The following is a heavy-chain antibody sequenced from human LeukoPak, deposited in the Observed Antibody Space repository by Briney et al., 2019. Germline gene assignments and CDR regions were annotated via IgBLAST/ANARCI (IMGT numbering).Heavy chain of an antibody. Sequence: SQTLSLTCTVSGGSISSGSYYWSWIRQPAGKGLEWIGRIYTSGSTNYNPSLKSRVTISVDTSKNQFSLKLSSVTAADTAVYYCAADYYDSSSEYFQHWGQGTLVTVSS. CDR1: GGSISSGSYY. V-gene: IGHV4-61*02. CDR3: AADYYDSSSEYFQH. D-gene: IGHD3-22*01. CDR2: IYTSGST. J-gene: IGHJ1*01.